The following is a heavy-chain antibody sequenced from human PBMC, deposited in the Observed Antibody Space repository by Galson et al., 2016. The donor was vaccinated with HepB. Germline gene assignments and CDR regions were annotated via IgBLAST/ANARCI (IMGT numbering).Heavy chain of an antibody. CDR2: IIPIFGTT. V-gene: IGHV1-69*06. CDR1: GNTFSLYA. CDR3: ARSKYQLLLFKGEPFDY. Sequence: SVKVSCKASGNTFSLYAISWVRQAPGQGLEWMGGIIPIFGTTNYEQMFQGRVSISADRSTSTAYMELSSLRSEDKALYYCARSKYQLLLFKGEPFDYWGQGTLVTVSS. J-gene: IGHJ4*02. D-gene: IGHD6-6*01.